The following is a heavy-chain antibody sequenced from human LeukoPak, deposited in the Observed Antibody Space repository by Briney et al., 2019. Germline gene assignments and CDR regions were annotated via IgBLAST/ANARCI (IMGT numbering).Heavy chain of an antibody. V-gene: IGHV3-21*01. CDR1: GFTFSSYS. D-gene: IGHD6-6*01. J-gene: IGHJ6*03. CDR2: ISSSSSYI. Sequence: KLGGSLRLSCAASGFTFSSYSMNWVRQAPGKGLEWVSSISSSSSYIYYADSVKGRFTISRDNAKNSLYLQMNSLRAEDTAVYYCARVKAARIYYYYMDVWGKGTTVTVSS. CDR3: ARVKAARIYYYYMDV.